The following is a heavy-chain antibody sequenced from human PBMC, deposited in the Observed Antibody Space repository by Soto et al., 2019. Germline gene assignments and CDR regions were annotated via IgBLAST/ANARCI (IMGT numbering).Heavy chain of an antibody. Sequence: QVQLQESGPGLVKPSQTLSLTCTVSGGSINSGGYCWSWIRQHPGKGLDWIGCISYGGSTSYNPSRKRRVAISVDTSKNQSSLKLTSVTAADTAVYYCSRGILVWGQGALITVSS. V-gene: IGHV4-31*03. D-gene: IGHD5-18*01. CDR1: GGSINSGGYC. CDR2: ISYGGST. J-gene: IGHJ4*02. CDR3: SRGILV.